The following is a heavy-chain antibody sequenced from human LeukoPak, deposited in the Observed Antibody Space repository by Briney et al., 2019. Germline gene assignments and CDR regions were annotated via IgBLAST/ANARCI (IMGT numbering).Heavy chain of an antibody. V-gene: IGHV3-9*01. CDR1: GFTFDDYA. CDR3: AKDIKATWLLGPDASLDYYYYGMDV. Sequence: GRSLRLSCAASGFTFDDYAMHWVRQAPGKGLEWVSGISWNSGSIGYADSVKGRFTISRDNAKNSLYLQMNSLRAEDTALYYCAKDIKATWLLGPDASLDYYYYGMDVWGQGTTVTVSS. CDR2: ISWNSGSI. J-gene: IGHJ6*02. D-gene: IGHD3-22*01.